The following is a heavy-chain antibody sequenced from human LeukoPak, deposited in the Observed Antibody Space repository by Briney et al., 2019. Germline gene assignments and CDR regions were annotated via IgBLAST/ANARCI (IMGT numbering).Heavy chain of an antibody. CDR1: GFTFSNAW. CDR2: IKSKTDGGTT. J-gene: IGHJ4*02. Sequence: GGSLRLSCAASGFTFSNAWMSWVRQAPGNGLEWVGRIKSKTDGGTTDYAAPVKGRFTISRDDSKNTLYLQMNSLKTEDTAVYYCTTRHGYSYGYYFDYWGQGTLVTVSS. CDR3: TTRHGYSYGYYFDY. V-gene: IGHV3-15*01. D-gene: IGHD5-18*01.